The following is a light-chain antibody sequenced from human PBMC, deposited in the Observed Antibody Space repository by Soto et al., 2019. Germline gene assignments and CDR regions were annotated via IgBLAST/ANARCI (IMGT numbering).Light chain of an antibody. V-gene: IGLV3-21*02. CDR2: DDR. Sequence: SYELTQPPSVSVAPGQTARISCGGNNIGSKSVHWYQQRPGQAPVLVVYDDRDRPSGIPERFSGSNSGNTAALTISRVEAGDEADYYCQVWDSSGDHWVFGGGTKLTVL. CDR1: NIGSKS. J-gene: IGLJ3*02. CDR3: QVWDSSGDHWV.